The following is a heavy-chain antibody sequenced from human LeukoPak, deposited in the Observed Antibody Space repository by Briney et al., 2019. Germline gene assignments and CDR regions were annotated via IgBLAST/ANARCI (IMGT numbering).Heavy chain of an antibody. D-gene: IGHD3-3*01. Sequence: GGSLRLSCAASGFTFSNYAMSWVRQAPGKGLEWVSAVSGSGTSTYYADSVKGRFTISRDNSKNTLYLQMNSLRAEDTAVYYCARDGTAYDFWSGYSDYWGQGTLFTVSS. CDR2: VSGSGTST. V-gene: IGHV3-23*01. J-gene: IGHJ4*02. CDR1: GFTFSNYA. CDR3: ARDGTAYDFWSGYSDY.